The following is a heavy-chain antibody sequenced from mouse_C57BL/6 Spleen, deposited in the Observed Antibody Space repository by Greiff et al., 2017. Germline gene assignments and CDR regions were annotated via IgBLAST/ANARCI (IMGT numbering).Heavy chain of an antibody. CDR2: ISYDGSN. V-gene: IGHV3-6*01. CDR3: ARDAMDY. CDR1: GYSITSGYY. J-gene: IGHJ4*01. Sequence: EVKLEESGPGLVKPSQSLSLTCSVTGYSITSGYYWNWIRQFPGNKLEWMGYISYDGSNNYNPSLKNRISITRDTSKNQFFLKLNSVTTEDTATYYCARDAMDYWCQGTSVTVSS.